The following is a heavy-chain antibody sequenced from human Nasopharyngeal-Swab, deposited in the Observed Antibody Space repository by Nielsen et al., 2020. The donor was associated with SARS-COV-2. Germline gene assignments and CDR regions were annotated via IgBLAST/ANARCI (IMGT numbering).Heavy chain of an antibody. J-gene: IGHJ4*02. V-gene: IGHV1-46*01. CDR2: INPSGGST. Sequence: ASAKVFCNASGYTFTSYYMHWVRQAPAQGLEWFGLINPSGGSTSYAQKFQGRVTMTTDTSTSTVYMELSSLRSEDTAVYYCARDLTGILPFDYWGQGTLVTVSS. CDR3: ARDLTGILPFDY. CDR1: GYTFTSYY. D-gene: IGHD1-1*01.